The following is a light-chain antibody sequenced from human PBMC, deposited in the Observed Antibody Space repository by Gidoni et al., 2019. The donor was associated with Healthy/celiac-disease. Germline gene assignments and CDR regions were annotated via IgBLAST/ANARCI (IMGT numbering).Light chain of an antibody. V-gene: IGKV1-39*01. Sequence: DIQMTQSPASLSASVGDRVTITCRASQSSSSYLNWYQQKPGKAPKLLIYAAPSLQSGVPSRFSGSGSGTDFNITISSLKTEDFATYYCQQSYSTPPTFGQGTKVEIK. CDR3: QQSYSTPPT. CDR2: AAP. J-gene: IGKJ1*01. CDR1: QSSSSY.